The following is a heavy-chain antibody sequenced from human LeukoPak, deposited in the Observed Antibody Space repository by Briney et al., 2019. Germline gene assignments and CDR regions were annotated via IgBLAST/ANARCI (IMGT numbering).Heavy chain of an antibody. D-gene: IGHD5-18*01. J-gene: IGHJ6*02. Sequence: PGGSLRLSCAASGFTVSSNYMSWVRQAPGKGLEWVSYISSSSSTIYYADSVKGRFTISRDNSKNTLYLQMNSLGAEDTAVYYCARDRVIQPTGDYGMDVWGQGTTVTVSS. CDR3: ARDRVIQPTGDYGMDV. CDR1: GFTVSSNY. CDR2: ISSSSSTI. V-gene: IGHV3-48*01.